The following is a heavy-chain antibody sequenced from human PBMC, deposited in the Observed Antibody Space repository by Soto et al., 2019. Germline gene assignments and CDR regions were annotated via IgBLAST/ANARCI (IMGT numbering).Heavy chain of an antibody. J-gene: IGHJ3*02. D-gene: IGHD3-10*01. CDR3: ARRYGSAFDI. CDR2: IYYSGST. Sequence: QVQLQESGPGLVKPSETLSLTCTVSGGSISSYYWSWIRQPPGKELEWIGYIYYSGSTNYNPSLKXRVPISVDTSKTQFSLKLSSVTAADTAVYYCARRYGSAFDIWGQGTMVTVSS. CDR1: GGSISSYY. V-gene: IGHV4-59*01.